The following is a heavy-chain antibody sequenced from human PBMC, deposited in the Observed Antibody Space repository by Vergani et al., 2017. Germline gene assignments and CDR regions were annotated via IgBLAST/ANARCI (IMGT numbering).Heavy chain of an antibody. D-gene: IGHD2-2*01. CDR2: IYSTGST. J-gene: IGHJ4*02. Sequence: QVQLQESGPGLVKPSQTLSLTCSVSGDSISSGVYYWNWIRQHPGKGLEWIGYIYSTGSTHHNPSLRRRINMSVDTSKNQFSLKLSSVTAADTAVYYCARQGFDCSSTSCYSFDYWGQGTLVTVTS. V-gene: IGHV4-31*03. CDR1: GDSISSGVYY. CDR3: ARQGFDCSSTSCYSFDY.